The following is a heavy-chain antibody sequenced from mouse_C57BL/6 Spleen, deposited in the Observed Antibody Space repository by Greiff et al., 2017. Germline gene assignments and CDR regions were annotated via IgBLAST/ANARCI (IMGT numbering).Heavy chain of an antibody. V-gene: IGHV1-81*01. D-gene: IGHD3-2*02. CDR1: GYTFTSYG. Sequence: VQGVESGAELARPGASVKLSCKASGYTFTSYGISWVKQRTGQGLEWIGEIYPRSGNTYYNEKFKGKATLTAAKSSSTAYMELRSLTSEDSAVYFWATAQATLYYFDYWRQGTTLTVSS. CDR2: IYPRSGNT. CDR3: ATAQATLYYFDY. J-gene: IGHJ2*01.